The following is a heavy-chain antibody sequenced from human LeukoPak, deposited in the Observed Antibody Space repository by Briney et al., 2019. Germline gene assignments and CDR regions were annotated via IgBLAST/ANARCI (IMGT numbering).Heavy chain of an antibody. CDR2: INSDGSST. V-gene: IGHV3-74*01. J-gene: IGHJ4*02. CDR1: GFTFSSYW. Sequence: GGSLRLYCAASGFTFSSYWMHWVSHAPGKGLVWVSRINSDGSSTSYADSVKGRFTIYRDNAKNTLYLQMNSLRVQDTAVYYCARVNYGDYSDYWGQGTLVTVSS. CDR3: ARVNYGDYSDY. D-gene: IGHD4-17*01.